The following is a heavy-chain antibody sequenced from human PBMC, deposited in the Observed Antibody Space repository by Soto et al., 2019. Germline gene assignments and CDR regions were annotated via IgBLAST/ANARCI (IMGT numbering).Heavy chain of an antibody. CDR2: IIPILGIA. CDR1: GGTFSSYT. D-gene: IGHD3-10*01. Sequence: QVQLVQSGAEVKKPGSSVKVSCKASGGTFSSYTISWVRQAPGQGLEWMGRIIPILGIANYAQKFQGRVTITADKSTSTAYMELSSLGSEDTAVYYCARDEGYYGSGSYSYWGQGTLVTVSS. J-gene: IGHJ4*02. V-gene: IGHV1-69*08. CDR3: ARDEGYYGSGSYSY.